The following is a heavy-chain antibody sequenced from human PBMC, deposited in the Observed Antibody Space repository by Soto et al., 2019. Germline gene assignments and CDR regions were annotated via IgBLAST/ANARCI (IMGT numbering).Heavy chain of an antibody. CDR3: ERRWIHPGYSDY. J-gene: IGHJ4*02. CDR2: IYYSGST. Sequence: QLQLQESGPGLVKPSETLSLTCTVSGGSISSSSYYWGWIRQPQGKGLEWIGSIYYSGSTYYNPYLKIRVTISVDTSKTQFSLKLSSVTAADTAVYYCERRWIHPGYSDYWGQGTLVTVSS. D-gene: IGHD5-18*01. V-gene: IGHV4-39*01. CDR1: GGSISSSSYY.